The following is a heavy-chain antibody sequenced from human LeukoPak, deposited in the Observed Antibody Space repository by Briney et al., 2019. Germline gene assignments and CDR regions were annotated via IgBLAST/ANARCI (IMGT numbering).Heavy chain of an antibody. J-gene: IGHJ5*02. CDR1: GGSISSGGYY. CDR3: ARLAEAWFDP. D-gene: IGHD6-19*01. V-gene: IGHV4-31*03. Sequence: SQTLSLTCTVSGGSISSGGYYWSWIRQHPGKGLERIGYIYYSGSTYYNPSLKSRVTISVDTSKNQFSLKLSSVTAADTAVYYCARLAEAWFDPWGQGTLVTVSS. CDR2: IYYSGST.